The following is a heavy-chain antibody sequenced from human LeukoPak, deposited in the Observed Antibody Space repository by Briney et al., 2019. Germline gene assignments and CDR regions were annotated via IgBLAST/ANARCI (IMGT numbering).Heavy chain of an antibody. CDR3: ARGGDSSSWYSNWFDP. V-gene: IGHV4-61*01. CDR2: IYYSGST. CDR1: GGSISSSSYY. D-gene: IGHD6-13*01. J-gene: IGHJ5*02. Sequence: SETLSLTCTVSGGSISSSSYYWSWIRQPPGKGLEWIGYIYYSGSTNYNPSLKSRVTISVDTSKNQFSLKLSSVTAADTAVYYCARGGDSSSWYSNWFDPWGQGTLVTVSS.